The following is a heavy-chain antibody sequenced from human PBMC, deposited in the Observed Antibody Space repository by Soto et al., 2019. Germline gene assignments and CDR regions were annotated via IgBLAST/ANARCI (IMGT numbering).Heavy chain of an antibody. CDR1: GFTFSSYW. D-gene: IGHD2-8*01. J-gene: IGHJ4*02. CDR3: ARSDQPGIVLMVYATSHFDY. Sequence: PGGSLRLSCAASGFTFSSYWMSWVRQAPGKGLERVANIKQDGSEKYYVDSVKGRFTISRDNAKNSLYLQMNSLRAEDTAVYYCARSDQPGIVLMVYATSHFDYWGQGTLVTVSS. CDR2: IKQDGSEK. V-gene: IGHV3-7*01.